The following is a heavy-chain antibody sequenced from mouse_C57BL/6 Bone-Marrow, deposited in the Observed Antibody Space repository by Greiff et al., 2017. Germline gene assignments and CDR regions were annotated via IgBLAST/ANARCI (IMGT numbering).Heavy chain of an antibody. CDR1: GYTFTDYN. CDR2: INPNNGGT. CDR3: ARSGGGSSPWYFDV. D-gene: IGHD1-1*01. V-gene: IGHV1-18*01. Sequence: VQLQQSGPELVKPGASVKIPCKASGYTFTDYNMDWVKQSHGKSLEWIGDINPNNGGTIYNQKFKGKATLTVDKSSSTAYMELRSLTSEDTAVYYCARSGGGSSPWYFDVWGTGTTVTVSS. J-gene: IGHJ1*03.